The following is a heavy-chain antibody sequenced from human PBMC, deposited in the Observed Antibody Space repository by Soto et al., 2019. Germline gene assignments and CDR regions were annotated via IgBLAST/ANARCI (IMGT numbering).Heavy chain of an antibody. V-gene: IGHV1-46*01. J-gene: IGHJ4*01. Sequence: ASVKFSWKASGYTFTSYYMHWVRQAPGQGLECMGIINPSCGSTSYAQKFQGRVTMTRXTXXSXXXMXLXXLRXEDTAVYYCARSGRGYYDSSGYYSFDYWGQ. D-gene: IGHD3-22*01. CDR2: INPSCGST. CDR3: ARSGRGYYDSSGYYSFDY. CDR1: GYTFTSYY.